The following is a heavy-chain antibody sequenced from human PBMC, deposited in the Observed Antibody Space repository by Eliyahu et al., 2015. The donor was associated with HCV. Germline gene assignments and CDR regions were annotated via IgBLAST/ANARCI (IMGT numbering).Heavy chain of an antibody. CDR3: ASGGVQWGGGY. CDR1: GFTFNPYT. J-gene: IGHJ4*02. Sequence: EVYLVESGGGLVKPGGSLRLSCEASGFTFNPYTMNWVRQAPGKGLEWVSSISRDSGSIYYADSVKGRFTISRDNARESMWLQMNSLRAEDTAVYYCASGGVQWGGGYWGQGTLVTVSS. D-gene: IGHD3-16*01. V-gene: IGHV3-21*01. CDR2: ISRDSGSI.